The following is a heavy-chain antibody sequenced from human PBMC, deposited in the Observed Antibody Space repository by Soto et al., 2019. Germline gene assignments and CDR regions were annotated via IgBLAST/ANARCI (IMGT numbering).Heavy chain of an antibody. CDR3: ARVRCSSTSCYVNWFDP. CDR2: ISAYNGNT. CDR1: GYTFTSYG. Sequence: QVKLVQSGAEVKKPGASVKVSCKASGYTFTSYGISWVRQAPGQGLEWMGWISAYNGNTNYAQKLQGRVTMTTDTSTSTAYMELRSLRSDDTAVYYCARVRCSSTSCYVNWFDPWGQGTLVTVSS. J-gene: IGHJ5*02. D-gene: IGHD2-2*01. V-gene: IGHV1-18*01.